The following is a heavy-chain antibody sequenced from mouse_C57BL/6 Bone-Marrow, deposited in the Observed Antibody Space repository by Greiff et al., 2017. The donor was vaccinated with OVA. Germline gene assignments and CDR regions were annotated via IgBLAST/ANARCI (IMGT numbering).Heavy chain of an antibody. D-gene: IGHD4-1*01. CDR2: IYPRAGST. CDR1: GYTFTDHT. J-gene: IGHJ1*03. V-gene: IGHV1-78*01. CDR3: ARHWDVLCLYFDF. Sequence: VKLMESDAELVKPGASVKLSCKVSGYTFTDHTIHWVTQRPEQGLEWIGYIYPRAGSTKYNDKFKGKATLTADKSSSTAYMQLNSLTSDDSAVYVCARHWDVLCLYFDFWGTGTTVTVSS.